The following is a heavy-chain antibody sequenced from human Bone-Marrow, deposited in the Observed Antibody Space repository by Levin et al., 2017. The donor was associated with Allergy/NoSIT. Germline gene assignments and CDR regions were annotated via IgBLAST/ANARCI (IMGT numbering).Heavy chain of an antibody. CDR2: IKQDGSEK. Sequence: GESLKISCAASGFTFSSYWMSWVRQAPGKGLEWVANIKQDGSEKYYVDSVKGRFTISRDNAKNSLYLQMNSLRAEDTAVYYCARDENSGYYYYGMDVWGQGTTVTVSS. CDR3: ARDENSGYYYYGMDV. V-gene: IGHV3-7*01. D-gene: IGHD1-7*01. J-gene: IGHJ6*02. CDR1: GFTFSSYW.